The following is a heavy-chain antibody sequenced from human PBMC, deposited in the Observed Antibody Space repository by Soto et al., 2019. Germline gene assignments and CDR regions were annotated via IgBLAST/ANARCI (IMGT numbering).Heavy chain of an antibody. CDR2: IYYSGST. Sequence: QVQLQESGPGLVKPSETLSLTCTVSGGSISSYYWSWIRQPPGKGLEWIGYIYYSGSTNYNPSLKSRVTISVDTSKNQFSLKLSSVTAADTAVYYCARQERYYGSWWFDPWGQGTLVTVSS. V-gene: IGHV4-59*08. CDR1: GGSISSYY. CDR3: ARQERYYGSWWFDP. J-gene: IGHJ5*02. D-gene: IGHD3-10*01.